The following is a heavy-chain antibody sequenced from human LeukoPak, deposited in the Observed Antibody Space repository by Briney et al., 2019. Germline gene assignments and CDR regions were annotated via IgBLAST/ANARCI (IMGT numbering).Heavy chain of an antibody. CDR2: ISGSGTTT. Sequence: AGGSLRLSCAASGFTFSSYSMNWVRQAPGKGLEWVSVISGSGTTTDYADSVKGRFTISRDNSKNTLYLQMNSLRAEDTAVYYCAKGVRPVLAATYFDYWGQGTLVTVS. D-gene: IGHD2-15*01. V-gene: IGHV3-23*01. CDR3: AKGVRPVLAATYFDY. CDR1: GFTFSSYS. J-gene: IGHJ4*02.